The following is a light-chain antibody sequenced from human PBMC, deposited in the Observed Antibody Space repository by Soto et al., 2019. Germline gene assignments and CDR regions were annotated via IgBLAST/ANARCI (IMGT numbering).Light chain of an antibody. CDR3: QQSYSTPLT. CDR2: ATS. CDR1: QSIRSY. J-gene: IGKJ4*01. Sequence: DIQMTQSPSSLSASVGDRVTITCRASQSIRSYLDWYQQKPGKAPKLLIYATSNLQGGVPSRFSGSGSGTDFTLTISSLQPEDFGTFYCQQSYSTPLTFGGGTKVEI. V-gene: IGKV1-39*01.